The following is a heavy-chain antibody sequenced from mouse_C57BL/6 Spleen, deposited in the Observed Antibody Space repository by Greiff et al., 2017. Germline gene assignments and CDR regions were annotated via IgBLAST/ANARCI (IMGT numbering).Heavy chain of an antibody. Sequence: DVKLQESGGGLVKPGGSLKLSCAASGFTFSSYAMSWVRQTPEKRLEWVATISDGGSYTYYPDNVKGRFTISRDNAKNNLYLQMSHLKSEDTAMYYCARGCDYFDYWGQGTTLTVSS. CDR3: ARGCDYFDY. J-gene: IGHJ2*01. V-gene: IGHV5-4*03. CDR2: ISDGGSYT. CDR1: GFTFSSYA.